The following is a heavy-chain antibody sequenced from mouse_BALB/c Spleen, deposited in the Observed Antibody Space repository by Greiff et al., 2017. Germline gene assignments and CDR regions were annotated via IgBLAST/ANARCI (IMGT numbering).Heavy chain of an antibody. J-gene: IGHJ4*01. CDR3: ARREAYYGNYDYAMDY. V-gene: IGHV5-17*02. Sequence: DVMLVESGGGLVQPGGSRKLSCAASGFTFSSFGMHWVRQAPEKGLEWVAYISSGSSTIYYADTVKGRFTISRDNPKNTLFLQMTSLRSEDTAMYYCARREAYYGNYDYAMDYWGQGTSVTVSS. CDR1: GFTFSSFG. CDR2: ISSGSSTI. D-gene: IGHD2-10*01.